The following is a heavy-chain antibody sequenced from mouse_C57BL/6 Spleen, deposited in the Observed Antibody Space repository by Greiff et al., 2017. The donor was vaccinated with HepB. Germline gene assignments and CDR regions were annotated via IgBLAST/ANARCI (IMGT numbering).Heavy chain of an antibody. V-gene: IGHV1-64*01. CDR3: ARSVYDYDGY. J-gene: IGHJ2*01. Sequence: VQLQQPGAELVKPGASVKLSCKASGYTFTSYGMHWVKQRPGQGLEWIGMIHPNSGSTNYNEKFKSKATLTVDKSSSTAYMQLSSLTSEDSAVYYCARSVYDYDGYWGQGTTLTVSS. CDR1: GYTFTSYG. CDR2: IHPNSGST. D-gene: IGHD2-4*01.